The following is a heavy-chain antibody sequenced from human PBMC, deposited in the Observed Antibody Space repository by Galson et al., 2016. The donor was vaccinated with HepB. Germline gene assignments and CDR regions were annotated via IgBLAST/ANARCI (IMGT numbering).Heavy chain of an antibody. Sequence: SLRLSCAASGSTFSTYGMDWVRQAPGKGLEWVAVISFDGSYKYYADSVKGRFTISRDNSKNTLYLQMNSLGAEDTAVYYCAKDAGVIWSGGYFDYWGQGTLVTVSS. J-gene: IGHJ4*02. CDR3: AKDAGVIWSGGYFDY. CDR1: GSTFSTYG. CDR2: ISFDGSYK. D-gene: IGHD3-3*01. V-gene: IGHV3-30*18.